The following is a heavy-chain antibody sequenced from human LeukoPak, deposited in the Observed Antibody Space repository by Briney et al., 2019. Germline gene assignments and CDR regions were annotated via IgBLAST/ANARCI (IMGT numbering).Heavy chain of an antibody. CDR1: GFTFTTYS. Sequence: GGSLRLSCAVSGFTFTTYSMAWVRQTPGKGLVWVSRIKNDGSSTSYADSVKGRFTISRDNAKNSLYLQMNSLRAEDTAVYYCARDSQAEYYGMDVWGQGTTVTVSS. CDR3: ARDSQAEYYGMDV. V-gene: IGHV3-74*01. J-gene: IGHJ6*02. CDR2: IKNDGSST.